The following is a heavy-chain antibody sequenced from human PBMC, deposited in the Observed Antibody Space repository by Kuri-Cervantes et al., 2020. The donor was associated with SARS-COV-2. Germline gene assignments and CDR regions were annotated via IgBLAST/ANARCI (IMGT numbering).Heavy chain of an antibody. V-gene: IGHV3-49*03. CDR3: TRDSYYDFWSGYLH. Sequence: GGSLRLSCTASGFTFGDYAMSWFRQAPGKGLEWVGFIRSKAYGGTTEYAASVKGRFTISRDDSKSIAYLQMNSLKTEDTAVYYCTRDSYYDFWSGYLHWGQGTLVTVSS. CDR1: GFTFGDYA. CDR2: IRSKAYGGTT. J-gene: IGHJ4*02. D-gene: IGHD3-3*01.